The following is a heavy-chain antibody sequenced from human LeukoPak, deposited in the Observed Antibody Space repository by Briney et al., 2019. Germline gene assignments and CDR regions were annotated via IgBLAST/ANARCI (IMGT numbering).Heavy chain of an antibody. CDR2: IIPIFGTA. D-gene: IGHD2-15*01. V-gene: IGHV1-69*13. Sequence: ASVTVSCKASGGTFSSYAISWVRQAPGQGLEWMGGIIPIFGTANYAQKFQGRVTITADESTSTAYMELSSLRSEDTAVYYCARLIPAGYCSGGSCPEPYFDYWGQGTLVTVSS. CDR3: ARLIPAGYCSGGSCPEPYFDY. CDR1: GGTFSSYA. J-gene: IGHJ4*02.